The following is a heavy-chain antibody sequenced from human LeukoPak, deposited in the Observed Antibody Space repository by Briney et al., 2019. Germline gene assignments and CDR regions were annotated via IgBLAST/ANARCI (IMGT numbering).Heavy chain of an antibody. Sequence: SETLSLTCTVSGGSISSSSYYWGWIRQPPGKGLEWIGSIYYSGSTYYNPSLKSRVTISVDTSKNQLSLKLSSVTAADTAVYYCARRKNPDYGDYRDAFDIWGQGTMVTVSS. CDR1: GGSISSSSYY. CDR3: ARRKNPDYGDYRDAFDI. V-gene: IGHV4-39*01. J-gene: IGHJ3*02. CDR2: IYYSGST. D-gene: IGHD4-17*01.